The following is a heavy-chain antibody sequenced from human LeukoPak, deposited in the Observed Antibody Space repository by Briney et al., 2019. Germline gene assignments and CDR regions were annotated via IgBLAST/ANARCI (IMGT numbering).Heavy chain of an antibody. D-gene: IGHD3-22*01. V-gene: IGHV4-39*01. J-gene: IGHJ4*02. CDR2: IYCSGST. CDR1: GGSISSSSYY. Sequence: PSETLSLTCTVSGGSISSSSYYWGWIRQPPGKGLEWIGSIYCSGSTYYNPSLKSRVTISVDTSKNQFSLKLSSVTAADTAVYYCARLGVIVVATWDYWGQGTLVTVSS. CDR3: ARLGVIVVATWDY.